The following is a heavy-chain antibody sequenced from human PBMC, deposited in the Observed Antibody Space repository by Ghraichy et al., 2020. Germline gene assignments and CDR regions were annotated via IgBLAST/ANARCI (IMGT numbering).Heavy chain of an antibody. CDR1: GFTFSSYW. Sequence: GGSLRLSCAASGFTFSSYWMHWVRQAPGKGLVWVSRINSDGSSTSYADSVKGRFTISRDNAKNTLYLQMNSLRAEDTAVYYCAREGYSYSLDYWGQGTLVTVSS. D-gene: IGHD5-18*01. CDR2: INSDGSST. CDR3: AREGYSYSLDY. V-gene: IGHV3-74*01. J-gene: IGHJ4*02.